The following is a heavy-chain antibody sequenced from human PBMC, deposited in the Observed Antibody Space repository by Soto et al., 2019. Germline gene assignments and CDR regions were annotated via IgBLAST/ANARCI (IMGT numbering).Heavy chain of an antibody. CDR3: AQDTHDFWTLTRYFDY. V-gene: IGHV3-9*01. D-gene: IGHD3-3*01. CDR2: ISWNSGSI. J-gene: IGHJ4*02. Sequence: PGGSLRLSCAASGFTFDDYAMHWVRQAPGKGLEWVSGISWNSGSIGYADSVKGRFTISRDNAKNSLYLQMNSLRAEDTALYYCAQDTHDFWTLTRYFDYWGQGTLVTVSS. CDR1: GFTFDDYA.